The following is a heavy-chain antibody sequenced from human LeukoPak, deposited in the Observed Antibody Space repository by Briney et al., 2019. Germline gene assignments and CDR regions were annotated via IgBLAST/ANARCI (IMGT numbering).Heavy chain of an antibody. V-gene: IGHV3-23*01. D-gene: IGHD3-22*01. Sequence: GGSLRLSCAASGFTFSSYAMSWVRQAPGKGLEWVSAISGSGDITYYADSVKGRFTISRDNSKNTLYMQMNSLRAEDTAVYYCAKSHDSSGSDYWGQGTLVTVSS. CDR3: AKSHDSSGSDY. CDR2: ISGSGDIT. CDR1: GFTFSSYA. J-gene: IGHJ4*02.